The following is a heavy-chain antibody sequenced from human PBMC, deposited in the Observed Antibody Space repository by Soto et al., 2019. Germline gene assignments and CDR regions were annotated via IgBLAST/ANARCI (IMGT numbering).Heavy chain of an antibody. D-gene: IGHD3-22*01. CDR2: ISGSGGST. CDR1: GFTFSSYA. J-gene: IGHJ4*02. CDR3: AKSYDSSGYYYRRLGAYYFDY. Sequence: PGGSLRLSCAASGFTFSSYAMSWVRQAPGKGLEWVSAISGSGGSTYYADSVKGRFTISRDNSKNTLYLQMNSLRAEDTAVYYCAKSYDSSGYYYRRLGAYYFDYWGQGTLVTVSS. V-gene: IGHV3-23*01.